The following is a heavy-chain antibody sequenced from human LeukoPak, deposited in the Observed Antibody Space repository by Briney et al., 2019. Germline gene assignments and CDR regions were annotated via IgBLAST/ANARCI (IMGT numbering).Heavy chain of an antibody. CDR3: ARDQEGFDN. CDR1: GYTFTSNY. Sequence: ASVKVSCKASGYTFTSNYIHWVRQAPGQGLEWMGMIYPRDGSTSYAQKFQGRVTVTRDTSTSTVHMELSGLRSEDTAVYYCARDQEGFDNWGQGTLVTVSS. CDR2: IYPRDGST. J-gene: IGHJ4*02. V-gene: IGHV1-46*01.